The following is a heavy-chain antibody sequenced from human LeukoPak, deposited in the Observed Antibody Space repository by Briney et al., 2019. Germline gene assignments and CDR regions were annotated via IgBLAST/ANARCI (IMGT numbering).Heavy chain of an antibody. V-gene: IGHV4-38-2*02. CDR1: GYSISSGYY. Sequence: SETLSLTCTVSGYSISSGYYWGWIRQPPGQGLEWIGSIYHSGSTYYNPSLKSRVTISVDTSKNQFSLKLSSVTAADTAVYYCARDIGKFDPWGQGTLVTVSS. D-gene: IGHD1-26*01. J-gene: IGHJ5*02. CDR3: ARDIGKFDP. CDR2: IYHSGST.